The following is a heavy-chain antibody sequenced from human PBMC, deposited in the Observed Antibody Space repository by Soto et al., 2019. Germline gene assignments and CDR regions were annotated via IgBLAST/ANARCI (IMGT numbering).Heavy chain of an antibody. CDR1: GFRFSDYS. Sequence: EVQLVESGGGLVKPGESLRLSCAASGFRFSDYSMNWVRQVPGKGLEWVSSISSNSGYTLYTDSVKGRFTISRDNAKSSLYLQMSSRRDEDTAVYYCTRGSYGAYDYWGQGTLVTVSS. CDR3: TRGSYGAYDY. D-gene: IGHD4-17*01. V-gene: IGHV3-21*02. J-gene: IGHJ4*02. CDR2: ISSNSGYT.